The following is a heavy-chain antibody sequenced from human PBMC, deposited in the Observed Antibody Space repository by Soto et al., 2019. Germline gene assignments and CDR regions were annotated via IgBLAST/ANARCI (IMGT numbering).Heavy chain of an antibody. J-gene: IGHJ4*02. CDR1: GFSIRSRGVG. Sequence: GPSLVNPTQTLTLTCSFSGFSIRSRGVGVAWLHQSPGKTPEWLGMIYWDDDKRYSPSLEGRLTITKDTSENQVVLTMINMDPVDTATYFCSHRLMFFYDHSSFDAPFDYWGQGMLVTVS. CDR2: IYWDDDK. CDR3: SHRLMFFYDHSSFDAPFDY. V-gene: IGHV2-5*02. D-gene: IGHD3-16*01.